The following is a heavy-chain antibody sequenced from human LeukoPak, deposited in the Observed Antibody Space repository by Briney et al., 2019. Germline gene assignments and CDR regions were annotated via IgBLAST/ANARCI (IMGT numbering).Heavy chain of an antibody. CDR2: ISGSGGST. V-gene: IGHV3-23*01. CDR1: GFTFSSYA. CDR3: AKLLGSYYSGAADY. D-gene: IGHD1-26*01. J-gene: IGHJ4*02. Sequence: PGGSLRLSCAASGFTFSSYAMSWVRQAPGKGLEWVSAISGSGGSTYYADSVKGRFTISRDNSKNTLYLQMNSLRAEDTAVYYCAKLLGSYYSGAADYWGQGTLVTVSS.